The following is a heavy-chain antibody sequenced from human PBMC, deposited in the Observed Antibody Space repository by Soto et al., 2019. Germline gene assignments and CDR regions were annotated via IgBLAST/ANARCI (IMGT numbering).Heavy chain of an antibody. CDR1: GRSTSSVNYY. V-gene: IGHV4-61*01. CDR2: IHYSGST. CDR3: TRGGDAYKNGH. Sequence: SETLSLTCTVSGRSTSSVNYYWSWIRQPPGKGLEWIGFIHYSGSTNYNPSLKSRVTMSVDTSKNQFSLKLTSVNAADTAVYYCTRGGDAYKNGHWGQGTLVTVSS. J-gene: IGHJ4*02. D-gene: IGHD2-21*01.